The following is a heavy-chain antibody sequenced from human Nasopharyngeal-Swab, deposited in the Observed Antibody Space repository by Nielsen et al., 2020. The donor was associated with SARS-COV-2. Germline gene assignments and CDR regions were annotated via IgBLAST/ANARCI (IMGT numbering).Heavy chain of an antibody. D-gene: IGHD1-26*01. CDR2: IKQDGSEK. J-gene: IGHJ6*02. V-gene: IGHV3-7*01. Sequence: WIRQRPGKGLEWVANIKQDGSEKYYADSVKGRFTISRDNAKNSLYLQMNSLRAEDTAVYYCARDAGSGSYAPVGMDVWGQGTTVTVSS. CDR3: ARDAGSGSYAPVGMDV.